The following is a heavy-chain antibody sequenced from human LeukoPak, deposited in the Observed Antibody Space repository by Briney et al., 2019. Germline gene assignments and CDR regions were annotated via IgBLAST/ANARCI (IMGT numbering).Heavy chain of an antibody. V-gene: IGHV3-7*01. D-gene: IGHD5-12*01. CDR1: GFTFNSYW. J-gene: IGHJ6*03. Sequence: GGSLRLSCAASGFTFNSYWMSWVRHGPGKGLEWVANIKQDGSDKYYVDSVKGRFTVSRDNAKNSLYLQMNRLRAEDTAVYYCARDNRYSSSTSGYDLSLYYYYYMDVWGKGTTVTVSS. CDR3: ARDNRYSSSTSGYDLSLYYYYYMDV. CDR2: IKQDGSDK.